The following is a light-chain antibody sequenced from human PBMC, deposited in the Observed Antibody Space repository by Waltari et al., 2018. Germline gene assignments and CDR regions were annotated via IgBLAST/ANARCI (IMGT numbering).Light chain of an antibody. CDR3: SSYAGSNTWV. Sequence: QSALTQPPSASGSPGQSVTISCTGTSSDVGLYKYVSWYQQHPGKAPQVLSFEVSKRPSGGPDRFSASKSANTASLTVSGLQAADEADYYCSSYAGSNTWVFGGGTKLTVL. V-gene: IGLV2-8*01. CDR1: SSDVGLYKY. J-gene: IGLJ3*02. CDR2: EVS.